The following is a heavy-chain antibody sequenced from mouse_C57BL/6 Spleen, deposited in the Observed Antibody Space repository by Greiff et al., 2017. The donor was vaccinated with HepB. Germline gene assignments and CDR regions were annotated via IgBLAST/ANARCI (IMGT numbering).Heavy chain of an antibody. D-gene: IGHD2-2*01. CDR3: ARDGYDRYFDV. Sequence: VKLVESEGGLVQPGSSMKLSCTASGFTFSDYYMAWVRQVPEKGLEWVANINYDGSSTYYLDSLKSRFIISRDNAKNILYLQMSSLKSEDTATYYCARDGYDRYFDVWGTGTTVTVSS. V-gene: IGHV5-16*01. J-gene: IGHJ1*03. CDR1: GFTFSDYY. CDR2: INYDGSST.